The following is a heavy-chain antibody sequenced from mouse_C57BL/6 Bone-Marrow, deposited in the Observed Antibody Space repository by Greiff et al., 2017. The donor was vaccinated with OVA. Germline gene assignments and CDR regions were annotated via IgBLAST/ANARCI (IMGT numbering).Heavy chain of an antibody. CDR1: GFNIKDDY. J-gene: IGHJ3*01. V-gene: IGHV14-4*01. CDR3: TTPELGRFAY. CDR2: IDPENGDT. Sequence: EVQLQQSGAELVRPGASVKLSCTASGFNIKDDYMHWVKQRPEQGLEWIGWIDPENGDTEYASKFQGKATITADTSSNTAYLQLSSLTSEDTAVYYCTTPELGRFAYWGQGTLVTVSA. D-gene: IGHD4-1*01.